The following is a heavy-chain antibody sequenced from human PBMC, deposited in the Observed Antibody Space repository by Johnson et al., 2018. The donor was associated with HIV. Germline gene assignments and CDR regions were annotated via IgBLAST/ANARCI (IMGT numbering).Heavy chain of an antibody. Sequence: QVQLVESGGGVVQPGGSLRLSCAASGFTFSSYGMHWVRQAPGKGLEWVSAIGGRGGSTYYADAVKGRFTISRDNSKNTLYLQMNILTAEDTAVYYCARGGLTAFDIWGQGTMVTVSS. CDR3: ARGGLTAFDI. D-gene: IGHD5-12*01. CDR2: IGGRGGST. CDR1: GFTFSSYG. V-gene: IGHV3-NL1*01. J-gene: IGHJ3*02.